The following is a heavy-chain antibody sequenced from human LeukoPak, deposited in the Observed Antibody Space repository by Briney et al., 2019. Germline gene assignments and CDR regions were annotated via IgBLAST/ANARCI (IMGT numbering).Heavy chain of an antibody. Sequence: SVKVSCKASGGTFSSYAISWVRQAPGQGLEWMGGIIPIFGTANYAQKFQGRVTITADESTSTAYMELSRLRSEDTAVYYCASLRNYGLPYWYFDLWGRGTLVTVSS. CDR3: ASLRNYGLPYWYFDL. D-gene: IGHD3-16*01. J-gene: IGHJ2*01. V-gene: IGHV1-69*13. CDR1: GGTFSSYA. CDR2: IIPIFGTA.